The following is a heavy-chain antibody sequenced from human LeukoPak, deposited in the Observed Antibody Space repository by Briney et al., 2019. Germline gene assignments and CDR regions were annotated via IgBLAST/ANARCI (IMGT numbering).Heavy chain of an antibody. V-gene: IGHV3-9*01. CDR2: ISWDSLNI. CDR1: GFTFDDFA. CDR3: ARGNRDSSGFYFYYGMDV. J-gene: IGHJ6*02. Sequence: PGGSLRLSCAASGFTFDDFAMFWVRQAPGKGLEWVSGISWDSLNIGYAASVKGRFTISRDNAKNSVYLQMNSLRADDTALYYCARGNRDSSGFYFYYGMDVWGQGTTVTVSS. D-gene: IGHD6-19*01.